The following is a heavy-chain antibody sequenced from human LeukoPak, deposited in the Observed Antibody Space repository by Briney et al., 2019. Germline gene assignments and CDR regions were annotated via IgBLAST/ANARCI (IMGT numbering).Heavy chain of an antibody. J-gene: IGHJ4*02. CDR2: ISGSGGST. CDR1: GFTFSSYS. V-gene: IGHV3-23*01. Sequence: GVLRLSCAAYGFTFSSYSMNWVRQAPGTGLEWVSAISGSGGSTYYADSVKGRFTISRDNSKNTLYLQMNSLRAEDTAVYYCAKDGADTAMGFDYWGQGTLVTVSS. CDR3: AKDGADTAMGFDY. D-gene: IGHD5-18*01.